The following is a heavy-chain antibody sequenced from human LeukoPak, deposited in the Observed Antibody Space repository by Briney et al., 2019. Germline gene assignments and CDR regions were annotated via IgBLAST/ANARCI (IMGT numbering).Heavy chain of an antibody. CDR1: GGSISSYY. CDR2: IYYSGST. V-gene: IGHV4-59*01. Sequence: PSETLSLTCTVSGGSISSYYWSWIRQPPGKGLEWIGYIYYSGSTNYNPSLKSRVTISVDTSKKQFSLKLSSVTAADTAVYYCARGGGGTPYYFDYWGQGTLVTVSS. CDR3: ARGGGGTPYYFDY. D-gene: IGHD3-16*01. J-gene: IGHJ4*02.